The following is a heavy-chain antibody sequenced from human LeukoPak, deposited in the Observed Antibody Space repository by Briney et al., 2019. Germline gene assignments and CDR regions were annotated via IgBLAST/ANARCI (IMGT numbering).Heavy chain of an antibody. Sequence: GGSLRLSCAASGFTFSTYEMDWVRQAPGKGLEWVSYISSSAGTIYYADSVKGRFTISRDSASNSLYLQMNSLRAEDTAVYYCARDHEDSSGWYGGYYYGMDVWGQGTTVTVSS. D-gene: IGHD6-19*01. V-gene: IGHV3-48*03. CDR2: ISSSAGTI. J-gene: IGHJ6*02. CDR3: ARDHEDSSGWYGGYYYGMDV. CDR1: GFTFSTYE.